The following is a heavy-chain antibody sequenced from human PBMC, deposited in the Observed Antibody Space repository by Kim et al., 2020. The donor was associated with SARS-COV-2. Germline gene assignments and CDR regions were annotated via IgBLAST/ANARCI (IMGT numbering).Heavy chain of an antibody. CDR2: INHSGST. Sequence: SETLSLTCAVYGGSFSGYYWSWIRQPPGKGLEWIGEINHSGSTNYNPSLKSRVTISVDTSKNQFSLKLSSVTAADTAVYYCARAPRYLTNGVCFDYWGQGTLVTVSS. CDR1: GGSFSGYY. V-gene: IGHV4-34*01. CDR3: ARAPRYLTNGVCFDY. J-gene: IGHJ4*02. D-gene: IGHD2-8*01.